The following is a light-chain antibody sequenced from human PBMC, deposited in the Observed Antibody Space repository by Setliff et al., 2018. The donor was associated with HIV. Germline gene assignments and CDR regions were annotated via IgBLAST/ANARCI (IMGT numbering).Light chain of an antibody. Sequence: QSVLTQPASVSGSPAQSITISCTGSSSDISDYESVSWYQQHPGEVPKLIIYDVTKRPSGISNRFSASKSGNTASLTISGLQAEDEARYYCSSYAGSDTWIFGGGTKVTV. J-gene: IGLJ2*01. CDR2: DVT. CDR3: SSYAGSDTWI. CDR1: SSDISDYES. V-gene: IGLV2-23*02.